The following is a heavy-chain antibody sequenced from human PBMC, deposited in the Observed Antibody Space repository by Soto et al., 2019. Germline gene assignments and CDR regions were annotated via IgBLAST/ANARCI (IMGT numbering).Heavy chain of an antibody. CDR2: IRDKANSYAT. CDR1: GFTFRNYG. V-gene: IGHV3-73*01. D-gene: IGHD2-21*02. J-gene: IGHJ4*02. Sequence: GGSLRLSCAASGFTFRNYGMNWVRQASGKGLEWVGRIRDKANSYATAYTASVKGRFTISRDDSKNTAYLQMNSLKTEDTAVYYCTRLYCGGDCDFDSWGQGTLVTVSS. CDR3: TRLYCGGDCDFDS.